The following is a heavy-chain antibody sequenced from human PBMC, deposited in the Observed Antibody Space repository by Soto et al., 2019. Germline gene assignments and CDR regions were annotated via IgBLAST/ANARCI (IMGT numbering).Heavy chain of an antibody. V-gene: IGHV4-31*03. J-gene: IGHJ4*02. Sequence: QVQLQEAGPGLVKPSQTLSLTCTVSGGSISSGGYYWSWIRQHPGKGLEWIGYIYYSGRTYYNPSLKSRVTISVDTSKNQFSLKLSSVTAADTAVYYCARVWKYQLLYFDYWGQGTLVTVAS. CDR2: IYYSGRT. D-gene: IGHD2-2*01. CDR3: ARVWKYQLLYFDY. CDR1: GGSISSGGYY.